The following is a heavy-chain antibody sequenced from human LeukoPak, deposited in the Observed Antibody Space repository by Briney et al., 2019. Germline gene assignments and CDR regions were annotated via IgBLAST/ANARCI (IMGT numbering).Heavy chain of an antibody. V-gene: IGHV4-59*01. Sequence: SSETLSLTCTVSGGSTSDYYWNWMRQPPGKGLEWIGYFYYTGSTNYNPSLKSRVTISVDTSKNQFSLRLSSVTAADTAVYYCASGQFLVSNDYWGQGILVTVSS. CDR3: ASGQFLVSNDY. D-gene: IGHD5/OR15-5a*01. CDR1: GGSTSDYY. CDR2: FYYTGST. J-gene: IGHJ4*02.